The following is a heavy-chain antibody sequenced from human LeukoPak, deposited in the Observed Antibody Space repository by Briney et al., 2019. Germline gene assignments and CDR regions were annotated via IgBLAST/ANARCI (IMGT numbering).Heavy chain of an antibody. Sequence: SETLSLTCTVSGVSISSSNSYWGWIRQPPGKGLEWIGSIYYSGNTYYNASLKSQVTISIDTSKNQFSLRLTSVTAADTAVYYCARQTGSGLFILPGGQGTLVTVSS. CDR3: ARQTGSGLFILP. V-gene: IGHV4-39*01. D-gene: IGHD3/OR15-3a*01. CDR2: IYYSGNT. J-gene: IGHJ4*02. CDR1: GVSISSSNSY.